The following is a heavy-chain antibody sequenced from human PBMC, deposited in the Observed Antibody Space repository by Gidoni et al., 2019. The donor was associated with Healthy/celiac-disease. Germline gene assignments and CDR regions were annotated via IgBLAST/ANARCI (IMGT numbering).Heavy chain of an antibody. Sequence: QVQLVESGGGVVPPGRSLRLSCAASGFTFSRYGMHWVRQAPGKGLEWVAVISYDGSNKYYADSVKGRFTISRDNSKNTLYLQMNSLRAEDTAVYYCAKHYYDSSGYYPLDYWGQGTLVTVSS. CDR1: GFTFSRYG. CDR3: AKHYYDSSGYYPLDY. V-gene: IGHV3-30*18. D-gene: IGHD3-22*01. CDR2: ISYDGSNK. J-gene: IGHJ4*02.